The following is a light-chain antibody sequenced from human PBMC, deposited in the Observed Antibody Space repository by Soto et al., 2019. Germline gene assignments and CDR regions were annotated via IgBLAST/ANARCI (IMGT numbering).Light chain of an antibody. J-gene: IGLJ1*01. CDR2: EVT. CDR1: SSDIGGYNY. Sequence: QSALTQPASVSGSPVQSITISCTGGSSDIGGYNYVSWFQQHPGKAPKLMIYEVTNRPSGVSNRFSGSKSGSTASLTISGLQAEDEADYYCSSYTSSNTLVFGTGTKLTVL. CDR3: SSYTSSNTLV. V-gene: IGLV2-14*01.